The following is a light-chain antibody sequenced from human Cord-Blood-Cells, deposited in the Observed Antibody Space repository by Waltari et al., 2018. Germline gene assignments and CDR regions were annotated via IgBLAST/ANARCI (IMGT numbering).Light chain of an antibody. V-gene: IGLV2-11*01. J-gene: IGLJ3*02. CDR2: DVS. CDR1: SRDVGGYNY. Sequence: QSALTQPRSVSGSPGQSVTISRTGTSRDVGGYNYLSWYQQHPGKAPKLMIYDVSKRPTGVPDRFSGSKSGNTASLTISGLQAEDEADYYCCSYAGSYTWVFGGGTKLTVL. CDR3: CSYAGSYTWV.